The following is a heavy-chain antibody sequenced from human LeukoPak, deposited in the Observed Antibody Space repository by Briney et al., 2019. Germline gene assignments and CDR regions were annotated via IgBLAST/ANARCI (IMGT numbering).Heavy chain of an antibody. J-gene: IGHJ4*02. Sequence: SETLSLTCTVSGGSISSGGYYWSWIRQHPGKGLEWIGYIYYSGSTYYNPSLKSRVTISVDTSKNQFSLKLSSVTAADTAVYYCARSVTVTDYFDYWGRGTLVTVSS. CDR3: ARSVTVTDYFDY. D-gene: IGHD4-11*01. CDR1: GGSISSGGYY. CDR2: IYYSGST. V-gene: IGHV4-31*03.